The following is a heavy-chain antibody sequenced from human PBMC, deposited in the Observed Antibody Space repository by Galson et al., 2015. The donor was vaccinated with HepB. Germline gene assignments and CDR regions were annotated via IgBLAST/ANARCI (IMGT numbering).Heavy chain of an antibody. CDR3: ARGSDWYPYYFDS. Sequence: VKVSCKASGYTFTRYAMNWVRQAPGQGLEWMGWINTNAGNPTYAQDFTGRFVFSLDTSASTAYLQISSLKAEDTAVYYCARGSDWYPYYFDSWGQGTLVTVSS. D-gene: IGHD6-19*01. V-gene: IGHV7-4-1*02. CDR1: GYTFTRYA. CDR2: INTNAGNP. J-gene: IGHJ4*02.